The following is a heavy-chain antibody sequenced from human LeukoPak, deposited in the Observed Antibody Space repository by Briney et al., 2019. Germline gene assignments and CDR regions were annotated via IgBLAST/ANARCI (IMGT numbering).Heavy chain of an antibody. V-gene: IGHV1-69*13. Sequence: ASVKVSCKASGGTFSSYAISWVRQAPGQGLEWMGGIIPIFGTANYAQKFQGRVTITADESTSTAYMELSSLRSEDTAVYYCARAGYGDHDLTYFYYWGQGTLVTVSS. CDR1: GGTFSSYA. J-gene: IGHJ4*02. CDR2: IIPIFGTA. CDR3: ARAGYGDHDLTYFYY. D-gene: IGHD4-17*01.